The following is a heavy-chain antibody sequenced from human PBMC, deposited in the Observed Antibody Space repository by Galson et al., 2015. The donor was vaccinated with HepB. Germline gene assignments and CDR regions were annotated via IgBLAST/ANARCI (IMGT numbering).Heavy chain of an antibody. J-gene: IGHJ4*02. CDR2: MDPNSDNT. CDR1: GYTFTSYE. Sequence: SVKVSCKASGYTFTSYEINWVRQATGQGLEWMGWMDPNSDNTAYAQKFQGRVTMTRNTSMSTVYMELSSLRSEDTAVYYCARNPETAGFDYWGQGTLVTVSS. V-gene: IGHV1-8*01. CDR3: ARNPETAGFDY. D-gene: IGHD6-13*01.